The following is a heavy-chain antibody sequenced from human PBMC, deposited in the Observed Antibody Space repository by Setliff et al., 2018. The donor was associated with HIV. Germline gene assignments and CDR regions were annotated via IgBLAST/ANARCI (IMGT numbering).Heavy chain of an antibody. Sequence: GGSLRLSCTASGFTFGDYAMSWVRQAPGKGLEWVANIKEDGSARYYVDSVKGRFTVSRDNAKNSLFLQMNSLSVEDTAVYYCARKAAALDYWGRGTLVTVSS. CDR2: IKEDGSAR. V-gene: IGHV3-7*01. D-gene: IGHD6-13*01. CDR1: GFTFGDYA. J-gene: IGHJ4*01. CDR3: ARKAAALDY.